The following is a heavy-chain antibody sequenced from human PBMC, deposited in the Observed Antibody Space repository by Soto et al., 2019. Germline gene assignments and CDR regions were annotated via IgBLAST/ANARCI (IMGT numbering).Heavy chain of an antibody. D-gene: IGHD3-10*02. J-gene: IGHJ4*02. Sequence: QLLLQESGPGVVKPSETLSLTCTVSGDSISSNNYYWGWIRQSPGKGLEWIGSIYYSGNTYYNPSLKRRVTISIDTSKSQLSLQLSSVTAADTAVYYCARLWSGLRPPDYWGQGTLVIVSS. CDR3: ARLWSGLRPPDY. CDR2: IYYSGNT. CDR1: GDSISSNNYY. V-gene: IGHV4-39*01.